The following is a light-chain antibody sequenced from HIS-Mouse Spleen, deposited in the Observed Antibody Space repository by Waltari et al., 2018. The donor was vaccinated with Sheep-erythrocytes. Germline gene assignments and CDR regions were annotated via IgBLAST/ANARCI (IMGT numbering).Light chain of an antibody. V-gene: IGLV7-46*01. CDR1: TGAVTSGHY. Sequence: QAGVTQEPSLTVSPGGTVTLTCGSSTGAVTSGHYPYWFQQKPGQAPRTLIYDTSNKHSWTPARFSGSLLGGKAALTLSCAQPEDEAEYYCLLSYSGASWVFGGGTKLTVL. CDR2: DTS. J-gene: IGLJ3*02. CDR3: LLSYSGASWV.